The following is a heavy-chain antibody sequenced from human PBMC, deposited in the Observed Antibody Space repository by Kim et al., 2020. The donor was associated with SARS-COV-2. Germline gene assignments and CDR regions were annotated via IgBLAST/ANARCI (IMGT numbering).Heavy chain of an antibody. CDR1: GFTFSSYA. V-gene: IGHV3-23*01. CDR2: ISGSGGST. CDR3: AKDSWALPYSSSWPHFDY. J-gene: IGHJ4*02. D-gene: IGHD6-13*01. Sequence: GGSLRLSCAASGFTFSSYAMSWVRQAPGKGLEWVSAISGSGGSTYYADSVKGRFTISRDNSKNTLYLQMNSLRAEDTAVYYCAKDSWALPYSSSWPHFDYWGQGTLVTVSS.